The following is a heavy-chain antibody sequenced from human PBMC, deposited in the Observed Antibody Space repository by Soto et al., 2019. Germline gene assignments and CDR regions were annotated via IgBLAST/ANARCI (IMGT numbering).Heavy chain of an antibody. Sequence: SETLSLTCAVSGGSISSSNWWSWVRQPPGKGLEWIGEIYHSGSTNYNPSLKSRVTISVDKSKNQFSLKLSSVTAADTAVYYCASTALERRDTDYYYGMDVWGQGTTVTVSS. D-gene: IGHD1-1*01. J-gene: IGHJ6*02. CDR1: GGSISSSNW. V-gene: IGHV4-4*02. CDR3: ASTALERRDTDYYYGMDV. CDR2: IYHSGST.